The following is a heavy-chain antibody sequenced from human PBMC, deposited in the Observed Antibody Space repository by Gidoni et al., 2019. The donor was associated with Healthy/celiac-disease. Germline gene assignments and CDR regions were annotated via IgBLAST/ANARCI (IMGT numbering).Heavy chain of an antibody. CDR1: GFSFSSYG. Sequence: VHLVESGGGVVQPGRSLRLPCAAPGFSFSSYGMHWVRQAPGKGLEWVAVISYDGSNKYYADSVKGRFTISRDNSKNTLYLQMNSLRAEDTAVYYCAKSDDIGYGMDVWGEGTTVTVSS. CDR2: ISYDGSNK. J-gene: IGHJ6*04. D-gene: IGHD3-9*01. CDR3: AKSDDIGYGMDV. V-gene: IGHV3-30*18.